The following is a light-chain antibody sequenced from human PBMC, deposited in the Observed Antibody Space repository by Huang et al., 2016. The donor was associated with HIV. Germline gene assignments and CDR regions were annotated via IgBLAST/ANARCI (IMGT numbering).Light chain of an antibody. CDR2: EVS. V-gene: IGKV2D-29*02. CDR1: QSLLHSDGGTY. J-gene: IGKJ4*01. CDR3: MQRTQRPLT. Sequence: DIVMTQTPLSLSVTPGQPASISCKSSQSLLHSDGGTYLYCYLHKPGQSPQLLIYEVSNRFSGVPERFSGSGSGTDFTLRISRVEAEDVGVYYCMQRTQRPLTFGGGTKVEIK.